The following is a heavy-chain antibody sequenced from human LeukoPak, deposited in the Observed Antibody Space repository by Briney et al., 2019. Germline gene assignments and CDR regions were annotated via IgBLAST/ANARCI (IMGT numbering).Heavy chain of an antibody. CDR1: GYTYTSHG. CDR2: ISAYNANT. Sequence: ASVKVSCKASGYTYTSHGIVWVRQAPGQGLEWMGWISAYNANTNYAQRFQGRLTLTTDPSASVAYVELTSLRSDDTAVYFCARTNMVFGVDIEHNWFDPWGQGSRVTVSS. D-gene: IGHD3-3*01. CDR3: ARTNMVFGVDIEHNWFDP. J-gene: IGHJ5*02. V-gene: IGHV1-18*01.